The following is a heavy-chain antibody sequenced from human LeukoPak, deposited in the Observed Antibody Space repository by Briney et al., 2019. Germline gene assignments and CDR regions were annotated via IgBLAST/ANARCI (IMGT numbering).Heavy chain of an antibody. CDR2: IKQDGSEK. Sequence: PGGSLRLSCVVSGFTFSRYWITWVRQAPGKGLEWVANIKQDGSEKYYVDSVKGRFTISRDDAKNSLYLQMNSLRAEDTAVYYCAIGKRAGDYWGQGTLVTVSS. D-gene: IGHD3-10*01. CDR3: AIGKRAGDY. J-gene: IGHJ4*02. V-gene: IGHV3-7*01. CDR1: GFTFSRYW.